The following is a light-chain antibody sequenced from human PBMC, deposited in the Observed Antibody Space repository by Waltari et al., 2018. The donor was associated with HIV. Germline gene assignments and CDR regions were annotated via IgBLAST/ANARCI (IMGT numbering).Light chain of an antibody. CDR3: QSYDSSLSVV. J-gene: IGLJ2*01. CDR1: SSNIGAGYD. CDR2: ANN. Sequence: QSVLTQPPSVSGAPGQRVTISCTGSSSNIGAGYDVHWYQQLPGTAPKLLIFANNNRPSRVPARFSGSRSGTSASLAITGRQAEDEADYYCQSYDSSLSVVFGGGTKLTVL. V-gene: IGLV1-40*01.